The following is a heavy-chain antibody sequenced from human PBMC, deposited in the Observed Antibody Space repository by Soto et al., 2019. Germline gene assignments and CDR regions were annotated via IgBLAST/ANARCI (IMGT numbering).Heavy chain of an antibody. CDR1: GFTFGGYV. J-gene: IGHJ5*02. CDR2: IRSEAYGGTT. D-gene: IGHD3-22*01. Sequence: GGSLRLSCTTSGFTFGGYVMSWFRPAPGKGREWVGFIRSEAYGGTTYCAASVKGRLTISRDDSKSIAYLQMNSLKTEDTAVYYCTTNYYDSSGYDNWFDPWGQGTLVTVSS. V-gene: IGHV3-49*03. CDR3: TTNYYDSSGYDNWFDP.